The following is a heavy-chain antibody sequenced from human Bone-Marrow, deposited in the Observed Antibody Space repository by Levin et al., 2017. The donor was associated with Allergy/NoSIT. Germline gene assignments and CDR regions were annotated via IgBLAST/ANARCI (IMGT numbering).Heavy chain of an antibody. J-gene: IGHJ2*01. Sequence: GESLKISCTVSGYSLAELSMHWVRQTPGKGLEWMGGFDPEIGRPIYAQKFEGRVTMTEDTSTNTAYLVLSSLKSEDTAKYYCATDPKRASTISVWYFDLWGRGTLVTVSS. D-gene: IGHD5-24*01. CDR3: ATDPKRASTISVWYFDL. CDR1: GYSLAELS. CDR2: FDPEIGRP. V-gene: IGHV1-24*01.